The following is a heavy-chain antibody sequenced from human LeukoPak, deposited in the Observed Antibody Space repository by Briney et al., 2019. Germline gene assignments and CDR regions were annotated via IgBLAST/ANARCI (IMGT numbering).Heavy chain of an antibody. CDR2: INISGGST. Sequence: GGSLRLSCAASGFTFSNHAMSWVRQAPGKGLEWASTINISGGSTFYADSVKGRFTISRDNSKNTLYLQMNSLKTEDTAVYYCTQYCSSNSCPYHFDYWGQGTLVTVSS. J-gene: IGHJ4*02. V-gene: IGHV3-23*01. CDR3: TQYCSSNSCPYHFDY. CDR1: GFTFSNHA. D-gene: IGHD2-2*01.